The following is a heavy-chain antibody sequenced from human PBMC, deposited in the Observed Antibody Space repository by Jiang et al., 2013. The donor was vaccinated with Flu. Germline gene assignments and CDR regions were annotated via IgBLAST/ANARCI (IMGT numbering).Heavy chain of an antibody. CDR1: GYTFTTHG. V-gene: IGHV1-18*01. J-gene: IGHJ4*02. D-gene: IGHD3-22*01. CDR3: ARVPIGYYDNKGYPYYFDY. Sequence: GAEVKEPGASVSVSCKASGYTFTTHGISWVRKAPGQGLEWMGWVSGFNGNTEYAQKFQGRVSMTTDTSTSTAYMELRSLRSDDTAMYYCARVPIGYYDNKGYPYYFDYWGQGTLVTVSS. CDR2: VSGFNGNT.